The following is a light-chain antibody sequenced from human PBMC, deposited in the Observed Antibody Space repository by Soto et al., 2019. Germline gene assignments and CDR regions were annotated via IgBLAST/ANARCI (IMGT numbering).Light chain of an antibody. Sequence: DIQMTQSPSFLSASVGDRVTISCRASQDISSWLAWYRQKPGKAPMLLIYSASTLQSGVPSRFSGSGYGTDFTLTINSLQPEDFATYYCQQANRFPYTFGQGTKLEIK. V-gene: IGKV1-12*02. J-gene: IGKJ2*01. CDR2: SAS. CDR1: QDISSW. CDR3: QQANRFPYT.